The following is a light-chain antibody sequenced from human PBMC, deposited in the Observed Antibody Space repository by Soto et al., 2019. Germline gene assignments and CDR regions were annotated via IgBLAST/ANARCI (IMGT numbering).Light chain of an antibody. V-gene: IGKV1-27*01. CDR1: QGITNN. Sequence: DVQMTQSPSSLSASVGDRVTITCRASQGITNNLAWYQQKPGKVPKLLIYAASTLQSGVPSRFSGSGFGTDFTLTISSLQPEDVATYYCQKYHGAPRTFGQGTKVEMK. J-gene: IGKJ1*01. CDR3: QKYHGAPRT. CDR2: AAS.